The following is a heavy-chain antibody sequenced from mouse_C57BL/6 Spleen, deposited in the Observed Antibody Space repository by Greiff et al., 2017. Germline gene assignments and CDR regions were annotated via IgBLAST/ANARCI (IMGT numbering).Heavy chain of an antibody. D-gene: IGHD2-1*01. Sequence: VKLMESGPGLVQPSQSLSITCTVSGFSLTSYGVHWVRQSPGKGLEWLGVIWRGGSTDYNAAFMSRLSITKDNSKSQVFFKMNSLQADDTAIYYCAGYGNYVYAMDYWGQGTSVTVSS. CDR3: AGYGNYVYAMDY. CDR2: IWRGGST. J-gene: IGHJ4*01. V-gene: IGHV2-5*01. CDR1: GFSLTSYG.